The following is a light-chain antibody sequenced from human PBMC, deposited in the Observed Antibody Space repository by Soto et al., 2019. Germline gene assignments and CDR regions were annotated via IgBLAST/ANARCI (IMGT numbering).Light chain of an antibody. CDR3: QSYDSSLTVV. CDR1: SSNIGAGYD. V-gene: IGLV1-40*01. J-gene: IGLJ2*01. Sequence: QSVLTQPPSVSGAPGQRVTISCTGSSSNIGAGYDVHWYQQLPGTAPKLLIYGNSNRPSGVPDRLSGSKSGTSASLAITGLQAEDEADHYCQSYDSSLTVVFGGGTKVTVL. CDR2: GNS.